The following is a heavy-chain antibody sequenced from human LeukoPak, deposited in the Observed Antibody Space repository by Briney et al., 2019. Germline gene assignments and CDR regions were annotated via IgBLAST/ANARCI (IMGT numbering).Heavy chain of an antibody. CDR3: ARDGCSSTSCQPGYKDYYYMDV. J-gene: IGHJ6*03. Sequence: GGSLRLSCAASGFTFSSYSMNWVRQAPGKGLEWVSYISSSSSTIYYADSVKGRFTISRDNAKNSLYPQMNSLRAEDTAVYYCARDGCSSTSCQPGYKDYYYMDVWGKGTTVTVS. V-gene: IGHV3-48*04. CDR2: ISSSSSTI. CDR1: GFTFSSYS. D-gene: IGHD2-2*01.